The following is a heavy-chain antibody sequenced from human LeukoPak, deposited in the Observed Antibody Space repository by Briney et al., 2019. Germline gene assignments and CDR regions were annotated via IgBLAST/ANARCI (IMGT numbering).Heavy chain of an antibody. D-gene: IGHD4-11*01. CDR2: ISSSGSTI. CDR1: GFTFSSYE. J-gene: IGHJ5*02. CDR3: ARVSLQDWFDP. V-gene: IGHV3-48*03. Sequence: PGGSLRLSCAASGFTFSSYEMNWVRQAPGKGLEWVSYISSSGSTIYYADSVKGRFTISRDNAKNSLYLQMNSLRAEDTAVYYCARVSLQDWFDPWGQGTLVTVSS.